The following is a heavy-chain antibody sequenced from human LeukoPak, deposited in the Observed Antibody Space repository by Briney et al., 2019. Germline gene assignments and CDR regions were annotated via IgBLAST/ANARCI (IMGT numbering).Heavy chain of an antibody. CDR3: ARSITMVRGVIIPANNWFDP. J-gene: IGHJ5*02. Sequence: GGFLRLSCAASGFTVSSNYMSWVRQAPGKGLEWVSVIYSGGSTYYADSVKGRFTISRDNSKNTLYLQMNSLRAEDTAVYYCARSITMVRGVIIPANNWFDPWGQGTLVTVSS. CDR2: IYSGGST. V-gene: IGHV3-53*01. D-gene: IGHD3-10*01. CDR1: GFTVSSNY.